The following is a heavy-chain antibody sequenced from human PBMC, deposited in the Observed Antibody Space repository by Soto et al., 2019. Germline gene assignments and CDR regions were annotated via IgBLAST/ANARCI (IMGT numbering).Heavy chain of an antibody. J-gene: IGHJ5*02. D-gene: IGHD3-9*01. CDR2: IYYSGST. Sequence: QVQLQESGPGLVKPSQTLSLTCTVSGGSISSGGYYWSWIRQHPGKVLDRIGYIYYSGSTYYNPSLKSRVTISVDTSKNQLCSKLSSVTAADTAVYYCASEVRYYRSTHWFDPWGQGTLVTVSS. CDR1: GGSISSGGYY. V-gene: IGHV4-31*03. CDR3: ASEVRYYRSTHWFDP.